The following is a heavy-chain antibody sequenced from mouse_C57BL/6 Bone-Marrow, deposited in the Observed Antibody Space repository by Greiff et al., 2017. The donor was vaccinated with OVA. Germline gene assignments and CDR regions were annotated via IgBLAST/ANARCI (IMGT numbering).Heavy chain of an antibody. CDR3: ARARGFAY. Sequence: VQRVESGAELVKPGASVKISCKASGYAFSSYWMNWVKQRPGKGLEWIGQIYPGDGDTNYNGKFKGKATLTADKSSSTAYMQLSSLTSEDSAVYFCARARGFAYWGQGTLVTVSA. CDR2: IYPGDGDT. V-gene: IGHV1-80*01. J-gene: IGHJ3*01. CDR1: GYAFSSYW.